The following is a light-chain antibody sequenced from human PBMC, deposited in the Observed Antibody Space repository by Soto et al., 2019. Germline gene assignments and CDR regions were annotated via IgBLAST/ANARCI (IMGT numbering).Light chain of an antibody. J-gene: IGLJ2*01. V-gene: IGLV2-8*01. CDR3: SSFAGNNNVV. CDR1: SSDVGGYNN. Sequence: QSALTQPPSASGSPGQSVTISCTGTSSDVGGYNNVSWYQQHPGKAPKLMVSEVSKRPSGVPDRFSGSKSGNTASLTVSGLQAEDEADYYCSSFAGNNNVVFGGGTKVTVL. CDR2: EVS.